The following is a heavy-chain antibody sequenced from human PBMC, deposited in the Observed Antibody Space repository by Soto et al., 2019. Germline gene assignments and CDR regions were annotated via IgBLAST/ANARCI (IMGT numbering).Heavy chain of an antibody. CDR1: EFTFGHYG. CDR2: ISNTGYT. CDR3: AKDPSTGYGEY. Sequence: ALRLSCTVSEFTFGHYGMNWVRQAPGQGLEWVSTISNTGYTHYADSVEGRFTVSRDNSKNTLYLQMSSLRADDTAVYYCAKDPSTGYGEYWGQGALVTVSS. V-gene: IGHV3-23*01. D-gene: IGHD3-9*01. J-gene: IGHJ4*02.